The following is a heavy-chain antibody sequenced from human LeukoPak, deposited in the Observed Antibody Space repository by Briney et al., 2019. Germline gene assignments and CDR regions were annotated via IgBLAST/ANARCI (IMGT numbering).Heavy chain of an antibody. Sequence: SETLSLTCAVYGGSFSGYYWSWIRQPPGKGLEWIGEINHSGSTNYNPSLKGRVTISVDTSKNQFSLKLSSVTAADTAVYYCARMGGLGDYWGQGTLVTVSS. J-gene: IGHJ4*02. CDR2: INHSGST. CDR1: GGSFSGYY. CDR3: ARMGGLGDY. D-gene: IGHD1-26*01. V-gene: IGHV4-34*01.